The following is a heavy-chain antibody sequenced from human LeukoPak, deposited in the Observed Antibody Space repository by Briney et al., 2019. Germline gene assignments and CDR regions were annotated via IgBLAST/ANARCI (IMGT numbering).Heavy chain of an antibody. Sequence: PGGSLRLSCAASGFTFSSYGMHWVRQAPGKGLEWVAVISYDGSNKYYADSVKGRFTISRDNSKNTLYLQMNSLRAEDTAVYYCAKTYNYCSGGSCFYFDYWGQGTLVTVSS. CDR1: GFTFSSYG. CDR3: AKTYNYCSGGSCFYFDY. V-gene: IGHV3-30*18. D-gene: IGHD2-15*01. CDR2: ISYDGSNK. J-gene: IGHJ4*02.